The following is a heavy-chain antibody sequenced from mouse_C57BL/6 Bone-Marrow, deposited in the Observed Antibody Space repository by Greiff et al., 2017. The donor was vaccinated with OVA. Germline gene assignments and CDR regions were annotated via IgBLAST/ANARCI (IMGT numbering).Heavy chain of an antibody. D-gene: IGHD2-2*01. J-gene: IGHJ2*01. CDR2: IDPEDGET. V-gene: IGHV14-2*01. Sequence: VQLQQSGAELVKPGASVKLSCTASGFNIKDYYMHWVKQRTEQGLEWIGRIDPEDGETKYAPNFQGKATITADTSSNTAYLQLSSLTSEDTAVYYCARNGYYFDYWGQGTTLTVSS. CDR3: ARNGYYFDY. CDR1: GFNIKDYY.